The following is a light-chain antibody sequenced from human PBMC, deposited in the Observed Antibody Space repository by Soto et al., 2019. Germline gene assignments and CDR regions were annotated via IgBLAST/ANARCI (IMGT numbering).Light chain of an antibody. J-gene: IGLJ1*01. Sequence: QSALTQPASVSGSPGQSITISCTGTSSDVGAYNYVSWYQQHPGKAPKLMICDVSNRSSGVSNRFSGSKSGNTASLTISGLQAEDEADYYCSSYTSSRTLVFGTGTKVTVL. CDR1: SSDVGAYNY. CDR3: SSYTSSRTLV. CDR2: DVS. V-gene: IGLV2-14*01.